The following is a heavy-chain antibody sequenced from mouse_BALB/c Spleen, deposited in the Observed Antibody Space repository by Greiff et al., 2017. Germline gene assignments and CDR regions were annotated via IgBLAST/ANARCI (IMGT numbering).Heavy chain of an antibody. CDR3: ARGNYYGSSYVDY. CDR2: INPSSGYT. V-gene: IGHV1-4*01. J-gene: IGHJ2*01. CDR1: GYTFTSYT. Sequence: VQLKQSGAELARPGASVKMSCKASGYTFTSYTMHWVKQRPGQGLEWIGYINPSSGYTNYNQKFKDKATLTADKSSSTAYMQLSSLTSEDSAVYYCARGNYYGSSYVDYWGQGTTLTVSS. D-gene: IGHD1-1*01.